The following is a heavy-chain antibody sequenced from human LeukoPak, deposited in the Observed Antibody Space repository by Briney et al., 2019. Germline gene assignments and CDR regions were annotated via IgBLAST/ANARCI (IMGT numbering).Heavy chain of an antibody. CDR3: ARGHRGYYYDSSGYSEYYFDY. Sequence: GGSLRLPCAASGIILSSYWMSWVRQAPGKGLEWVANIKQDGSEKWYVDSVKGRFTISRDNAKNSLYLQMNSLRAEDTALYYCARGHRGYYYDSSGYSEYYFDYWGQGTLVTVSS. CDR2: IKQDGSEK. V-gene: IGHV3-7*03. D-gene: IGHD3-22*01. CDR1: GIILSSYW. J-gene: IGHJ4*02.